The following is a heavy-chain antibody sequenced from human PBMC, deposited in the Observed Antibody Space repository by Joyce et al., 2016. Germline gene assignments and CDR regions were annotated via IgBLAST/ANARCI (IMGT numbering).Heavy chain of an antibody. CDR2: ISGSGGST. V-gene: IGHV3-23*01. CDR1: GFTFSSYA. CDR3: AKDLSYCSGGSCLLARFDY. J-gene: IGHJ4*02. Sequence: EVQLLESGGGLVQPGGSLRLSCAASGFTFSSYAMSWVRQAPGKGLECVSAISGSGGSTYYPDSVKGRFTISRDNSKNTLYLQMNSLRAEDTAVYYCAKDLSYCSGGSCLLARFDYWGQGTLVTVSS. D-gene: IGHD2-15*01.